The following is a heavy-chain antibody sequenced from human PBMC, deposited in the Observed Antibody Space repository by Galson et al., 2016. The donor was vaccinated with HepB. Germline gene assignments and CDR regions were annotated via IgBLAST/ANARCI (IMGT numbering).Heavy chain of an antibody. CDR2: IRGSGGSI. J-gene: IGHJ3*02. CDR3: AKDRGGRLTMVRGVLGPFDI. Sequence: SLRLSCAGSGFTFATYPMSWVRQAPGKGLEWVSGIRGSGGSIDYADSVEGRFTISRDNSKNTLYLQMSSLRAEDTAVYYCAKDRGGRLTMVRGVLGPFDISGHGTLVTVSA. V-gene: IGHV3-23*01. CDR1: GFTFATYP. D-gene: IGHD3-10*01.